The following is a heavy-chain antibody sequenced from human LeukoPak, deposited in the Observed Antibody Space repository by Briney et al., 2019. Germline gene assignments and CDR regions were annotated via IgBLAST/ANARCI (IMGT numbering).Heavy chain of an antibody. CDR2: IKSKTDGGTT. D-gene: IGHD6-19*01. V-gene: IGHV3-15*01. Sequence: PGGSLRLSCAASGFTFSNAWMSWVRQAPGKGLEWVGRIKSKTDGGTTDYAAPVKGRFTISRDDSKNTLYLQMNSLTTEDTAVYYCTTDLTVVAVASWGQGTLVTVSS. CDR3: TTDLTVVAVAS. CDR1: GFTFSNAW. J-gene: IGHJ5*02.